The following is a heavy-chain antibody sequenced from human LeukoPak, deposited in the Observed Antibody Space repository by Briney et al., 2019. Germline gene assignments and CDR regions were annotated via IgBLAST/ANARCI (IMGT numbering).Heavy chain of an antibody. J-gene: IGHJ3*02. V-gene: IGHV3-23*01. D-gene: IGHD3-10*01. CDR3: ARGALWFGEFESVNI. Sequence: GGSLRLSCAASGFTFSSYAMSWVRQAPGKGLEWVSAISGSGGSTYYADSVKGRFTISRDNAKNTLYLQMNSLRAEDTAVYYCARGALWFGEFESVNIWGQGTMVTVSS. CDR1: GFTFSSYA. CDR2: ISGSGGST.